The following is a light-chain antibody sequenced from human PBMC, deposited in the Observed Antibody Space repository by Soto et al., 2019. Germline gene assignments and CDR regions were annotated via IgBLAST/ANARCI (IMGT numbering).Light chain of an antibody. CDR1: QSVSSN. V-gene: IGKV3D-15*01. Sequence: EIVLTQSPGILSLSPGERATLSCRASQSVSSNHLAWYQHKPGQAPRLLIYGASSRATGIPARFSGSGSGTDFTLTISSLQAEDSAVYFCQQYNNWPTWTFGQGTKVDIK. CDR2: GAS. CDR3: QQYNNWPTWT. J-gene: IGKJ1*01.